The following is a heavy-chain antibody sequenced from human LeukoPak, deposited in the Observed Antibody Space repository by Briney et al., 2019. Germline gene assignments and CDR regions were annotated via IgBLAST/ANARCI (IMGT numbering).Heavy chain of an antibody. J-gene: IGHJ4*02. CDR2: INPSGGST. CDR1: GYTFTSYY. CDR3: ARDLFEFGESAYDY. D-gene: IGHD3-10*01. Sequence: GASVKVSCKASGYTFTSYYMHWVRQAPGRGLEWMGIINPSGGSTSYAQKFQGRVTMTRDMSTSTVYMELSSLRSEGTAVYYCARDLFEFGESAYDYWGQGTLVTVSS. V-gene: IGHV1-46*01.